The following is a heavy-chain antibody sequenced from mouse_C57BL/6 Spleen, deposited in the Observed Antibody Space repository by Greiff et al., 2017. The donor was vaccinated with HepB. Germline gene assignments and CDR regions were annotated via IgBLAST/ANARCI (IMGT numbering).Heavy chain of an antibody. V-gene: IGHV3-6*01. Sequence: ESGPGLVKPSQSLSLTCSVTGYSITSGYYWNWIRQFPGNKLEWMGYISYDGSNNYNPSLKNRISITRDTSKNQFFLKLNSVTTEDTATYYCARVGDSSGYGDYWGQGTLVTVSA. CDR3: ARVGDSSGYGDY. CDR2: ISYDGSN. D-gene: IGHD3-2*02. J-gene: IGHJ3*01. CDR1: GYSITSGYY.